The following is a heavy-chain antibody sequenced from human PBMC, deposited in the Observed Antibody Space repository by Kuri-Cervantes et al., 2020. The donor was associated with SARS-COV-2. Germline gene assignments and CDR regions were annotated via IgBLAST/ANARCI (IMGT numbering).Heavy chain of an antibody. J-gene: IGHJ4*02. D-gene: IGHD6-6*01. CDR3: ARDQQLVLDY. V-gene: IGHV3-7*03. CDR1: GFTFSSYN. Sequence: GESLKISCAASGFTFSSYNMNWVRQAPGKGLEWVANIKQDGSEKYYVDSVKGRFTISRDNAKNSLYLQMNSLRAEDTAVYYCARDQQLVLDYWGQGTLVTVSS. CDR2: IKQDGSEK.